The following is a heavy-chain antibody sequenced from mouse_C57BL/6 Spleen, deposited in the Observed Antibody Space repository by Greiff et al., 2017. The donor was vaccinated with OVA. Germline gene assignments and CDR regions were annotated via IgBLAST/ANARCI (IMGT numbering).Heavy chain of an antibody. CDR1: GFTFSSYA. D-gene: IGHD2-4*01. CDR3: TRVDYDYEGAY. J-gene: IGHJ3*01. Sequence: EVKLMESGEGLVKPGGSLKLSCAASGFTFSSYAMSWVRQTPEKRLEWVAYISSGGDYIYYADTVKGRFTISRDNARNTLYLQMSSLKSEDTAMYYCTRVDYDYEGAYWGQGTLVTVSA. V-gene: IGHV5-9-1*02. CDR2: ISSGGDYI.